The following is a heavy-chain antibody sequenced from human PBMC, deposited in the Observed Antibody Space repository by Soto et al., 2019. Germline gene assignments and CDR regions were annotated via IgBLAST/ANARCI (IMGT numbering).Heavy chain of an antibody. J-gene: IGHJ4*02. D-gene: IGHD3-10*01. V-gene: IGHV4-34*01. CDR1: GGSFSGYY. CDR3: ARGGGITMVRGVIITRGLYYFDX. Sequence: SETLSLTCAVYGGSFSGYYWSWIRQPPGKGLEWIVEINHSGSTNYNPSLKSRVTISVDTSKKKFSLKLSSVTAADTAVYYCARGGGITMVRGVIITRGLYYFDXWGQGTLVTVSX. CDR2: INHSGST.